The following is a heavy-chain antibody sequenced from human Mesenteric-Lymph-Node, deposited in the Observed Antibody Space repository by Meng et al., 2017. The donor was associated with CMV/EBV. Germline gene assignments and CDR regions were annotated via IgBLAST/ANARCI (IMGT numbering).Heavy chain of an antibody. CDR3: ARGCSSTSCYDDY. D-gene: IGHD2-2*01. J-gene: IGHJ4*02. CDR2: INHSGST. CDR1: GGSFSGCY. Sequence: CAVYGGSFSGCYWSWIRQPPGKGLEWIGEINHSGSTNYNPSLKSRVTISVDTSKNQFSLKLSSVTAADTAVYYCARGCSSTSCYDDYWGQGTLVTVSS. V-gene: IGHV4-34*01.